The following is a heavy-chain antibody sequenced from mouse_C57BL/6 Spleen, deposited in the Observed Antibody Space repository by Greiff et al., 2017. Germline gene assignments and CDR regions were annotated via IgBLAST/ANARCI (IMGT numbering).Heavy chain of an antibody. CDR2: IWRGGST. CDR3: AKNEKIHYYAMDY. J-gene: IGHJ4*01. CDR1: GFSLTSYG. Sequence: QVQLQQSGPGLVQPSQSLSITCTVSGFSLTSYGVHWVRQSPGKGLEWLGVIWRGGSTDYNAAFMSRLSITKDNSKSKVFFKMNSLQADDTAIYYCAKNEKIHYYAMDYWGQGTSVTVSS. V-gene: IGHV2-5*01.